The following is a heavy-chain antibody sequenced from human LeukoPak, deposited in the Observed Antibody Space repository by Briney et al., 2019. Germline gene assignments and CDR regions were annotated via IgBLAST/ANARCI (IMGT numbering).Heavy chain of an antibody. D-gene: IGHD5-24*01. CDR3: ARDDLTNGYNGNF. CDR1: GFTFSSYS. Sequence: GGSLRLSCAASGFTFSSYSMNWVRQAPGKGLEWVSSISSSSSYIYYADSVKGRFTISRDNAKNSLYLQMNSLRVDDTAVYYCARDDLTNGYNGNFWGQGTLVTVSS. V-gene: IGHV3-21*01. CDR2: ISSSSSYI. J-gene: IGHJ4*02.